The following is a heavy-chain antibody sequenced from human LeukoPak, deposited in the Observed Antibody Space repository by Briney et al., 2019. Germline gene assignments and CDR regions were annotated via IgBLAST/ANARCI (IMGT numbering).Heavy chain of an antibody. Sequence: GGSLRLSCAASGFIFSDYYMIWIRQAPGKGLEWVSVIYTDGNTKYADSVRGRFIISRDDSQNTLFLQMNSLRVEDTAMYYCARDTPHASGTYRDAFDIWGQGTMVTVSS. CDR1: GFIFSDYY. CDR3: ARDTPHASGTYRDAFDI. V-gene: IGHV3-66*01. D-gene: IGHD3-10*01. CDR2: IYTDGNT. J-gene: IGHJ3*02.